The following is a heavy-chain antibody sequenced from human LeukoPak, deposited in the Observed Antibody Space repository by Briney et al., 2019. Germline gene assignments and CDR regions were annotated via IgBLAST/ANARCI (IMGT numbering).Heavy chain of an antibody. J-gene: IGHJ3*02. CDR1: GFTFSSYS. Sequence: GGSLRLSCAASGFTFSSYSMNWVRQAPGKGLEWVSYISSSSSTIYYADSVKGRFTISRDNSKNTLYLQMNSLRAEDTAVYYCARAPLYGSGSYFAYAEGAFDIWGQGTMVTVSS. D-gene: IGHD3-10*01. V-gene: IGHV3-48*01. CDR2: ISSSSSTI. CDR3: ARAPLYGSGSYFAYAEGAFDI.